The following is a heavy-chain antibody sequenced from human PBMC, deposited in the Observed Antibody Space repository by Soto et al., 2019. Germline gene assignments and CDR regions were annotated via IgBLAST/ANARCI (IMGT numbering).Heavy chain of an antibody. Sequence: SETLSLTCIVSGDSVTSGSYYWTWLRQPPGKELEWIGYISYTGRTKYNPSLQSRVTISVDTSKIDFSLNVSSVTAADTAVYFCARESALLPYYVLNVWSHGTAVTVSS. J-gene: IGHJ6*02. CDR2: ISYTGRT. CDR3: ARESALLPYYVLNV. V-gene: IGHV4-61*03. CDR1: GDSVTSGSYY.